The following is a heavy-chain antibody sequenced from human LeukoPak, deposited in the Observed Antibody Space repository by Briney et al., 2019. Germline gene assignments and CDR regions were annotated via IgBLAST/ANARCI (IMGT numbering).Heavy chain of an antibody. J-gene: IGHJ5*02. V-gene: IGHV3-23*01. CDR2: ISGSGGST. D-gene: IGHD6-19*01. CDR1: GFTFSSYA. Sequence: GGSLRLSCAASGFTFSSYAMSWVRQAPGKGLEWVSAISGSGGSTYYADSVKGRFTTSRDNSKNTLYLQMNSLRAEDTAVYYCAKYNALDPTGSGNWFDPWGQGTLVTVSS. CDR3: AKYNALDPTGSGNWFDP.